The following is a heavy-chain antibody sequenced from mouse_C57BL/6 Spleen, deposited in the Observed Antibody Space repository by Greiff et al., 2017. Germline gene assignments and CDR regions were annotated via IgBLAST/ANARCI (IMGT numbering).Heavy chain of an antibody. CDR1: GFSLTSYG. CDR3: ARKDPIYYDYDGYAMDD. CDR2: IWSGGST. J-gene: IGHJ4*01. D-gene: IGHD2-4*01. Sequence: QVQLQQSGPGLVQPSQSLSITCTVSGFSLTSYGVHWVRQSPGKGLEWLGVIWSGGSTDYNAAFISRLSISKDTSKSQVFFKMNSLQAYDTAIYYCARKDPIYYDYDGYAMDDWGQGTSVTVSS. V-gene: IGHV2-2*01.